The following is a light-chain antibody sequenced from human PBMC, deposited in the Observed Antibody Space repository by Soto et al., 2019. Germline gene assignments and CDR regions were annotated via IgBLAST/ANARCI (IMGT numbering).Light chain of an antibody. V-gene: IGLV1-44*01. CDR1: SSNIGSNT. CDR3: AEWDDSLNGPV. CDR2: SNN. J-gene: IGLJ2*01. Sequence: QSVLTQPPSASGTPGQRVTISCSGSSSNIGSNTVNWYQQLPGTAPKLLIYSNNQRHSGVPYRFSGSKSGTSASLAISGLPSEDEADYYCAEWDDSLNGPVFGGGTKLTVL.